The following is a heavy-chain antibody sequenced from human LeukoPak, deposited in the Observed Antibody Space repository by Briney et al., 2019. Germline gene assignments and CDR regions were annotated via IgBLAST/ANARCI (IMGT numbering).Heavy chain of an antibody. CDR3: AKNFGDFWSGYPD. V-gene: IGHV3-66*01. J-gene: IGHJ4*02. Sequence: GGSLRLSCAASGFTVSSNYMSWVRQAPGKGLEWVSIIYSGGTTYYADSVKGRFTISRDNSKNTLYLQMNILRAEDTAVYYCAKNFGDFWSGYPDWGQGTLVTVSS. CDR2: IYSGGTT. CDR1: GFTVSSNY. D-gene: IGHD3-3*01.